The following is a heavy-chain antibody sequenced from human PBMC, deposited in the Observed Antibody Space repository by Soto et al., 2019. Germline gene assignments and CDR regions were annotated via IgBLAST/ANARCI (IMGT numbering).Heavy chain of an antibody. J-gene: IGHJ4*02. CDR3: ARGSEESYPGSRIFDL. Sequence: GGSLRLSCVASGITFRGRAMSWVRQAPGEGLEWVSTITDSGGDTKYADSVRGRFTISRDNSRNTLYLQMSSLRAEDSAVYYCARGSEESYPGSRIFDLWGRGSLVTVSS. CDR1: GITFRGRA. CDR2: ITDSGGDT. D-gene: IGHD3-10*01. V-gene: IGHV3-23*01.